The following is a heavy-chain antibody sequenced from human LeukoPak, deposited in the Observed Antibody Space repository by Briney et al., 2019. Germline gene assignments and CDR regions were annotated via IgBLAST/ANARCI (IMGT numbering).Heavy chain of an antibody. CDR1: GFTFSAYT. V-gene: IGHV3-21*01. D-gene: IGHD6-13*01. Sequence: GGSLRLSCAASGFTFSAYTMSWVRQAPGKGLEWVSSISCSSSYIYYADSVKGRFTISRDNAKNSLYLQMNSLRAEDTAVYYCARGRPYPYSNTWYFFDYWGQGTLVTVSS. CDR2: ISCSSSYI. CDR3: ARGRPYPYSNTWYFFDY. J-gene: IGHJ4*02.